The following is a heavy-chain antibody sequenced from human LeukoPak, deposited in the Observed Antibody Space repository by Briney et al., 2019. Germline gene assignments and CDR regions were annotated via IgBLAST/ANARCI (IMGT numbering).Heavy chain of an antibody. J-gene: IGHJ4*02. Sequence: PSGTLSLTCTVSGGSISSSSYYWGWIRQPPGKGLEWIGSIYYSGSTYYNPSLKSRVTISVHTSKNQFPLKLSSVTAADTAVYYCARHRQEMATITPIDFFDYWGQGPLVTVSS. CDR1: GGSISSSSYY. CDR2: IYYSGST. D-gene: IGHD5-24*01. V-gene: IGHV4-39*01. CDR3: ARHRQEMATITPIDFFDY.